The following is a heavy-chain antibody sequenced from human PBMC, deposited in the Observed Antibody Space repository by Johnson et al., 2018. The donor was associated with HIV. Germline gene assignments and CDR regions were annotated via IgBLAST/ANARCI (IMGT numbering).Heavy chain of an antibody. CDR3: ARGKGAAVGLDAFDI. Sequence: VQLVESGGGLVQPGGSLRLSCAVSGFTFTNYWMHWVRQAPGKGLVWVSGINWNGGNTDYADSMKGRFTISRDNARNSLFLQMNSLRVEDTAFYYCARGKGAAVGLDAFDIWGQGTMVTVSS. D-gene: IGHD6-13*01. CDR1: GFTFTNYW. CDR2: INWNGGNT. V-gene: IGHV3-20*04. J-gene: IGHJ3*02.